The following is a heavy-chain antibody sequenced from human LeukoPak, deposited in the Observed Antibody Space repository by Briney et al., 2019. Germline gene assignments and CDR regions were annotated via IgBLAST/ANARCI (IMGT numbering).Heavy chain of an antibody. V-gene: IGHV1-2*06. Sequence: ASVKVSCKASGYTFTGYYMHWVRQAPGQGLEWMGRINPNSGGTNYAQKFQGRVTMTRDTSISAAYMELSRLRSDDTAVYYCARGYDFWSGYYEGSWFDPWGQGTLVTVSS. J-gene: IGHJ5*02. CDR1: GYTFTGYY. CDR2: INPNSGGT. CDR3: ARGYDFWSGYYEGSWFDP. D-gene: IGHD3-3*01.